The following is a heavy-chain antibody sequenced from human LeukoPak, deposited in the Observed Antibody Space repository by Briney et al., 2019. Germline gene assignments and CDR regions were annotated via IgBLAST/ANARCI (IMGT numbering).Heavy chain of an antibody. CDR3: ARDEARTGYIHY. D-gene: IGHD3-9*01. J-gene: IGHJ4*02. V-gene: IGHV4-38-2*02. CDR1: GYYISSGYY. Sequence: SETLSLTCVVSGYYISSGYYWGWIRQPPGKGLEWIGSIFHSGTTYYNPSLKSRVTISVDTSKNQFSLKLSSVTAADTSVYYCARDEARTGYIHYWGQGTLITVSS. CDR2: IFHSGTT.